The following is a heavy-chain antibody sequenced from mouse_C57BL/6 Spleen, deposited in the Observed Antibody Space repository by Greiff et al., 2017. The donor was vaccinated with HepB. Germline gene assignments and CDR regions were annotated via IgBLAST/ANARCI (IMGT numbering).Heavy chain of an antibody. D-gene: IGHD4-1*02. J-gene: IGHJ2*01. Sequence: EVQLQQSGPELVKPGASVKISCKASGYSFTGYYMNWVKQSPEKSLEWIGEINPSTGGTTYNQKFKAKATLTVDKSSSTAYMQLKSLTSEDSAVYYCARTNWENFDYWGQGTTLTVSS. V-gene: IGHV1-42*01. CDR3: ARTNWENFDY. CDR1: GYSFTGYY. CDR2: INPSTGGT.